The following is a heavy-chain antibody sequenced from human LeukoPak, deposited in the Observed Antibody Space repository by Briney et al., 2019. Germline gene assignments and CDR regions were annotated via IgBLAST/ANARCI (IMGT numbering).Heavy chain of an antibody. CDR3: ARVGVVVPAAISRYYMDV. Sequence: GGSLRLSCAASGFTFSDYYMSWIRQAPGKGLEWVSYISSSGSTIYYADSVKSRFTISRDNAKNSLYLQMNSLRAEDTAVYYCARVGVVVPAAISRYYMDVWGKGTTVTISS. J-gene: IGHJ6*03. V-gene: IGHV3-11*01. CDR1: GFTFSDYY. CDR2: ISSSGSTI. D-gene: IGHD2-2*01.